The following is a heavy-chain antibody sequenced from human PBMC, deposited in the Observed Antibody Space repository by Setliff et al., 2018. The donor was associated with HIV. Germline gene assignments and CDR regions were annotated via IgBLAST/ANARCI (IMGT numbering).Heavy chain of an antibody. D-gene: IGHD6-19*01. Sequence: GESQKISCKGSGYSFSSYWIGWVRQMPGRGLEWMGIIYPGDSDTRYNPSFQGQVTISADKSISTAYLQWSSLKASDTAMYYCARVPSQRVESSGWYIWFDPWGQGTLVTVS. CDR3: ARVPSQRVESSGWYIWFDP. CDR2: IYPGDSDT. V-gene: IGHV5-51*01. CDR1: GYSFSSYW. J-gene: IGHJ5*02.